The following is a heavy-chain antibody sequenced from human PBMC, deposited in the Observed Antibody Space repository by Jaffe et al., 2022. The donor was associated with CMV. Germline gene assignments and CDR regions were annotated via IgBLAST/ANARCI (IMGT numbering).Heavy chain of an antibody. V-gene: IGHV3-30*18. CDR1: GFTFSSYG. J-gene: IGHJ4*02. CDR2: ISYDGSNK. D-gene: IGHD6-13*01. CDR3: ANLISSSTMLHPRDVRSFDY. Sequence: QVQLVESGGGVVQPGRSLRLSCAASGFTFSSYGMHWVRQAPGKGLEWVAVISYDGSNKYYADSVKGRFTISRDNSKNTLYLQMNSLRAEDTAVYYCANLISSSTMLHPRDVRSFDYWGQGTLVTVSS.